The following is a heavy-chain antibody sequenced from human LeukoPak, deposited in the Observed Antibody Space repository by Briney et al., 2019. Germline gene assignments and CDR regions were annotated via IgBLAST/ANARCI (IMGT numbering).Heavy chain of an antibody. CDR3: ARGSGLGSYYNGP. D-gene: IGHD3-10*01. Sequence: SETLSLTCAVYGGSFSGYYWSWIRQPPGKGLEWIGEINHSGSTNYHPSLESRVTISVDTSKNQFSLKLSSVTTADTAVYYCARGSGLGSYYNGPWGQGTLVTASS. CDR1: GGSFSGYY. V-gene: IGHV4-34*01. J-gene: IGHJ5*02. CDR2: INHSGST.